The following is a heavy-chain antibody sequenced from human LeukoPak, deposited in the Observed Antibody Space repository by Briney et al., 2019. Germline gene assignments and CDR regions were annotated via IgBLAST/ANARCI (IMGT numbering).Heavy chain of an antibody. Sequence: GGSLRLSRAASGFTFSSYAMSWVRQAPGKGLEWVSAISGSGGSTYYADSVKGRFTISRDNSKNTLYLQMNSLRAEDTAVYYCAKSGVVRYDGNGMDVWGQGTTVTVSS. CDR2: ISGSGGST. CDR3: AKSGVVRYDGNGMDV. V-gene: IGHV3-23*01. D-gene: IGHD3-3*01. CDR1: GFTFSSYA. J-gene: IGHJ6*02.